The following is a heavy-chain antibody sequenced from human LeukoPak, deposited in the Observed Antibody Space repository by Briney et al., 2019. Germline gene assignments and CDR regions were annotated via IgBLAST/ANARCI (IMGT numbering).Heavy chain of an antibody. J-gene: IGHJ4*02. D-gene: IGHD3-22*01. CDR2: ISADNGNT. Sequence: ASVKVSCKASGYIFTSYGISWVRQAPGQGLEWMGWISADNGNTNYAQKLQGRVTMTTDTSTSTAYMELRSLRSDDTAVYYCAREWERDYDSSGYYNKFDYWGQGTLVTVSS. CDR3: AREWERDYDSSGYYNKFDY. V-gene: IGHV1-18*01. CDR1: GYIFTSYG.